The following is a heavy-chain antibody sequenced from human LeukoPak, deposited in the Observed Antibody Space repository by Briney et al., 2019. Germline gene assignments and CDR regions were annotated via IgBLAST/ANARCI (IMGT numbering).Heavy chain of an antibody. J-gene: IGHJ6*02. CDR3: AREALRYFDWLISYSYGMDV. Sequence: ASVKVSCKASGYTFTSYGISWVRQAPGQGLEWRGWISAYNGNTNYAQKLQGRVTMTTDTSTSTAYMELRSLRSDDTAVYYCAREALRYFDWLISYSYGMDVWGQGTTVTVSS. CDR1: GYTFTSYG. V-gene: IGHV1-18*01. D-gene: IGHD3-9*01. CDR2: ISAYNGNT.